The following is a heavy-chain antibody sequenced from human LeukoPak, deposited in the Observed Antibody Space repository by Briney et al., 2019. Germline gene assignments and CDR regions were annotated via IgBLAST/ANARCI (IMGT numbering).Heavy chain of an antibody. CDR1: GYSIRTDFY. J-gene: IGHJ4*02. Sequence: SETLSLTCSVSGYSIRTDFYWAWIPQSPGKGPGWVGSVFESGSTYYNWPLKGRVALSVDTSKHQYSLSLTSLISADTAVYYCARGGLGYCTSSSCYSRLPFDRWGPGILVTVSS. D-gene: IGHD2-2*01. V-gene: IGHV4-38-2*02. CDR3: ARGGLGYCTSSSCYSRLPFDR. CDR2: VFESGST.